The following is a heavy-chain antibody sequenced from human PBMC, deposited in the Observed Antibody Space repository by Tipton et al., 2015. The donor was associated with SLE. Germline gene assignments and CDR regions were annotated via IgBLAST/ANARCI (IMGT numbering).Heavy chain of an antibody. CDR1: GYSISSGYY. V-gene: IGHV4-38-2*02. J-gene: IGHJ4*02. CDR2: IYHSGST. CDR3: ARASRPFDY. Sequence: LRLSCTVSGYSISSGYYWGWIRQPPGKGLEWIGSIYHSGSTYYNPSPKSRVTISVDTSKNQFSLKLSSVTAADTAVYYCARASRPFDYWGQGTLVTVSS.